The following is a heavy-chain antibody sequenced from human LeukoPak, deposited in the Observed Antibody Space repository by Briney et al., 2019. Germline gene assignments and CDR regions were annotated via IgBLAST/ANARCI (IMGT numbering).Heavy chain of an antibody. CDR2: KYYRSKWYN. V-gene: IGHV6-1*01. CDR1: GDSVSSNSAA. CDR3: ARGKWELLSHYWCFDL. D-gene: IGHD1-26*01. Sequence: SQTLSLTCAISGDSVSSNSAAWNWSRQSPSRGLEWLGSKYYRSKWYNDYAVSVKSRITINPDTSKNQFSLQLNSVTPEDTAVYYCARGKWELLSHYWCFDLWGRGTLVTVSS. J-gene: IGHJ2*01.